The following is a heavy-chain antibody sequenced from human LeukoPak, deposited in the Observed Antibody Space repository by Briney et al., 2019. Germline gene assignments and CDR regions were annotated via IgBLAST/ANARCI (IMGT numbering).Heavy chain of an antibody. CDR1: GGSISSYY. J-gene: IGHJ4*02. D-gene: IGHD5-18*01. Sequence: SETLSLTCTVSGGSISSYYWSWIWQPAGKGLEWIGRIYISGSTDYNPSLKSRVTMSVDTSKNQLSLKLNSVTAADTAVYYCARDDVDTPTFDYWGQGTLVTVSS. V-gene: IGHV4-4*07. CDR2: IYISGST. CDR3: ARDDVDTPTFDY.